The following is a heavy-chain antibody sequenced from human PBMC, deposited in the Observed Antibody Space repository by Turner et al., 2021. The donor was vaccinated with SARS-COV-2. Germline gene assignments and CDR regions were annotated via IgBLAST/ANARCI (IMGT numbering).Heavy chain of an antibody. J-gene: IGHJ6*02. Sequence: QVQLVQSGAEVKKPGASVNVSCKASGYTFTGYYMHWVRQAPGQGLEWMGWINPNSGDTNYAQKFQGRVNMTRETSISTAYMELSRLRSDDTAVYYCATDQFDGMDVWGQGTTVTVSS. D-gene: IGHD3-10*01. CDR1: GYTFTGYY. V-gene: IGHV1-2*02. CDR3: ATDQFDGMDV. CDR2: INPNSGDT.